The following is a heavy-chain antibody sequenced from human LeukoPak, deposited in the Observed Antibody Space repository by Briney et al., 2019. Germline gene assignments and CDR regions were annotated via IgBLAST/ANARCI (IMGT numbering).Heavy chain of an antibody. Sequence: SETLSLTCTVSGGSISSSSYYWGWIRQPPGKGLEWIGSIYYSGSTYYNPSLKSRVTISVDTSKNQFSLKLSSVTAADTAVYYCASDYGDYYYYYMDVWGKGTTVTISS. V-gene: IGHV4-39*01. J-gene: IGHJ6*03. D-gene: IGHD4-17*01. CDR1: GGSISSSSYY. CDR3: ASDYGDYYYYYMDV. CDR2: IYYSGST.